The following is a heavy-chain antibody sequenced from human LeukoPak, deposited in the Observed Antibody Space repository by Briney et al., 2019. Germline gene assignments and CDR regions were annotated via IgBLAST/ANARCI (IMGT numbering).Heavy chain of an antibody. D-gene: IGHD2-2*02. CDR3: ASAYCSSTSCYNVEGEPPDY. CDR1: GGTFSSYA. CDR2: IIPIFGTA. Sequence: ASVKVSCKASGGTFSSYAISWVRQAPGQGLEWMGGIIPIFGTANYAQKFQGRVTITADESTSTAYMELSSLRSEDTAVYYCASAYCSSTSCYNVEGEPPDYWGQGTLVTVSS. V-gene: IGHV1-69*01. J-gene: IGHJ4*02.